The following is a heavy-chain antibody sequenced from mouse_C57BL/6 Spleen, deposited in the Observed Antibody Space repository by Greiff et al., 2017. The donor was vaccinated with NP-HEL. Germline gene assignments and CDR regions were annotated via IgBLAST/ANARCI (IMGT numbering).Heavy chain of an antibody. CDR1: GYTFTSYW. CDR3: ARRIYYDYGNWYFDV. CDR2: IDPSDSYT. D-gene: IGHD2-4*01. Sequence: QVQLQQSGAELVMPGASVKLSCKASGYTFTSYWMHWVKQRPGQGLEWIGEIDPSDSYTNYNQKFKGKSTLTVDKSSSTAYMQLSSLTSEDSAVYYCARRIYYDYGNWYFDVWGTGTTVTVSS. V-gene: IGHV1-69*01. J-gene: IGHJ1*03.